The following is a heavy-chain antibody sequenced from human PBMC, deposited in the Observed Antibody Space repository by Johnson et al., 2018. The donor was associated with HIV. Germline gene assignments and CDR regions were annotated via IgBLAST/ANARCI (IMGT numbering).Heavy chain of an antibody. CDR1: GFNFSSYA. D-gene: IGHD3-3*01. V-gene: IGHV3-23*04. CDR3: AKEGTIFGVIIAVSKAAFDI. Sequence: VQLVESGGGLVQRGGSPRLSCVASGFNFSSYAMSWVRQAPGTGLEWVSVISASGGSVQYADSVKGRFTISRDTSKNTLYLQMNSLRDDDTAVYYCAKEGTIFGVIIAVSKAAFDIWGQGTMVTVSA. CDR2: ISASGGSV. J-gene: IGHJ3*02.